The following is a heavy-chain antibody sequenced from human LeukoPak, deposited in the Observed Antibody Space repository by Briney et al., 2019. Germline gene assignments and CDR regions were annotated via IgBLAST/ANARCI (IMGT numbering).Heavy chain of an antibody. Sequence: SETPSLTCTGSGGSISTYYWNWIRQPPRKGLEWIGYIYHSGSTNYNPSLQSRVTISVDTSKNQFSLNLNSVTAADTAVYYCARGGAARLHFQNWGQGTLVTVSS. J-gene: IGHJ1*01. CDR1: GGSISTYY. CDR3: ARGGAARLHFQN. CDR2: IYHSGST. D-gene: IGHD6-6*01. V-gene: IGHV4-59*01.